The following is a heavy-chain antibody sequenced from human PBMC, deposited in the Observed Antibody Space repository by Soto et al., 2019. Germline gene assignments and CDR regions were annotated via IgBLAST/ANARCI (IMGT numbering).Heavy chain of an antibody. CDR3: AFITVDFWSGYNYYYYGMDV. CDR2: IYPGDSDT. J-gene: IGHJ6*02. CDR1: GYSFTSYW. D-gene: IGHD3-3*01. V-gene: IGHV5-51*01. Sequence: GESLKISCKGSGYSFTSYWIGWVRQMPGKGLEWMGIIYPGDSDTRYSPSFQGQVTMSADKTIRTAYFQWSSLKASYTAMYYCAFITVDFWSGYNYYYYGMDVWGQGTTVTVSS.